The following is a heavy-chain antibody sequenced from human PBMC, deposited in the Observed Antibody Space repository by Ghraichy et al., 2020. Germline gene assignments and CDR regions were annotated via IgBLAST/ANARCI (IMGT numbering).Heavy chain of an antibody. D-gene: IGHD3-3*01. J-gene: IGHJ6*03. Sequence: SETLSLTCAVYGGSFSGYHWSWIRQPPGKGLEWIGEINQSGSTNCSPSLKSRLTISVDTSKNQFSLKLSSVTAADTAVYYCARGFHFWSGYPVYYMDVWGKGTTVTVSS. CDR3: ARGFHFWSGYPVYYMDV. V-gene: IGHV4-34*01. CDR1: GGSFSGYH. CDR2: INQSGST.